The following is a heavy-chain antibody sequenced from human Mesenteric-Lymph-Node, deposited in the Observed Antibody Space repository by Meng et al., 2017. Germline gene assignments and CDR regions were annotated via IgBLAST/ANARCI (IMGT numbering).Heavy chain of an antibody. CDR2: IWPSGGAA. Sequence: GGSLRLSCVASAFTISNSAMSWVRQVPGKGLECVSAIWPSGGAAFYSDSVKGHFTISRDNSRNTVYLQMNSLGAEDTGVYYCAKCTVNKVHSSGWCNWFDPWGQGTLVTVSS. CDR1: AFTISNSA. J-gene: IGHJ5*02. V-gene: IGHV3-23*01. CDR3: AKCTVNKVHSSGWCNWFDP. D-gene: IGHD3-22*01.